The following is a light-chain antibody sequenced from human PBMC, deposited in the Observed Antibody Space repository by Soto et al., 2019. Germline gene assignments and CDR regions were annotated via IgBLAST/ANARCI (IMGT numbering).Light chain of an antibody. V-gene: IGLV2-14*01. CDR2: EVS. CDR3: SSYTSSSTYV. J-gene: IGLJ1*01. CDR1: SSDVGGYNY. Sequence: QSALTQPASVSGSPGQSITISCTGTSSDVGGYNYVSWYQQHPGKAPKLMISEVSNRPSGVSNRFSGSKSANTASLTISGLQAEDEADYYCSSYTSSSTYVLGTGTKLTVL.